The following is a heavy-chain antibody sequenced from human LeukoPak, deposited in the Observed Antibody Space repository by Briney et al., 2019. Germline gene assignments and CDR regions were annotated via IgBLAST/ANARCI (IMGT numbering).Heavy chain of an antibody. D-gene: IGHD6-13*01. V-gene: IGHV4-59*01. CDR2: IYYSGST. J-gene: IGHJ4*02. Sequence: SETLSLTCTVSGGSISSYYWSWIRQPPGKGLEWLGYIYYSGSTNYNPSLKSRVTISVDTSKNQFSLKLSSVTAADTAVYYCARVEGAAAGSFDYWGQGTLVTVSS. CDR3: ARVEGAAAGSFDY. CDR1: GGSISSYY.